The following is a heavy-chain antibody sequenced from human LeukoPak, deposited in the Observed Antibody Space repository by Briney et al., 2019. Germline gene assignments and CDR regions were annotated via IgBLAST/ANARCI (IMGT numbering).Heavy chain of an antibody. V-gene: IGHV3-33*01. D-gene: IGHD3-10*01. J-gene: IGHJ5*02. Sequence: GQSLRLSCAASGFTFSSYGMHWVRQAPGKGLEWVAVIWYDGSNKYYADSVKGRFTISRDNSKNTLYLQMNSLRAEDTAVYYCARGAFPEYYYGSGSYYIRRADGNWFDPWGQGTLVTVSS. CDR1: GFTFSSYG. CDR2: IWYDGSNK. CDR3: ARGAFPEYYYGSGSYYIRRADGNWFDP.